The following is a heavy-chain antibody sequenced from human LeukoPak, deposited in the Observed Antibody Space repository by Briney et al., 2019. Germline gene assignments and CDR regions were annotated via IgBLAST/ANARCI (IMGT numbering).Heavy chain of an antibody. CDR2: INHSGST. J-gene: IGHJ6*03. CDR1: GGSFSGYY. D-gene: IGHD3-22*01. Sequence: SETLSLTCAVYGGSFSGYYWSWIRQPPGKGLEWIGQINHSGSTNYNPSLKSRVTISVDTSKNQFSLKLSSVTAADTAVYYCARGGGRVVVIGYYYMDVWGKGTTVTVSS. V-gene: IGHV4-34*01. CDR3: ARGGGRVVVIGYYYMDV.